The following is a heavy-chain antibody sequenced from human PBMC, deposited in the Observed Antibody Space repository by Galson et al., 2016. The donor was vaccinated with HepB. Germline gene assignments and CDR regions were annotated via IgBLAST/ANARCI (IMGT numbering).Heavy chain of an antibody. Sequence: SVKVSCKASGYTFASYGIAWVRQAPGQGLEWMGWISSYDDNIKYAQMFQGRLTMTIDASTDTAYMELRSLRSDDTAIYYCARERGNYADIDYLGQGTLVTVSS. CDR2: ISSYDDNI. V-gene: IGHV1-18*01. CDR3: ARERGNYADIDY. D-gene: IGHD4-11*01. CDR1: GYTFASYG. J-gene: IGHJ4*02.